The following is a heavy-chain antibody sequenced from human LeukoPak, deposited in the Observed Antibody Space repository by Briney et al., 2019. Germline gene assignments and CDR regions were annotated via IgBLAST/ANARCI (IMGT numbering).Heavy chain of an antibody. V-gene: IGHV4-34*01. J-gene: IGHJ6*04. CDR2: INHSGST. Sequence: SETLSLTCAVYGGSFSGYYWSWIRHPPGKGLEWLGEINHSGSTNYNPSLKSRVTISVDTSKNQFSLKLSSVTAADTAVYYCASGRITMVRGVRVKYYYYGMDVWGKGTTVTVSS. D-gene: IGHD3-10*01. CDR3: ASGRITMVRGVRVKYYYYGMDV. CDR1: GGSFSGYY.